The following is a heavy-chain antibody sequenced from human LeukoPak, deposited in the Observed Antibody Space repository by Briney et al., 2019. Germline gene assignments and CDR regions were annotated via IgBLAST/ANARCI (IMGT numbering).Heavy chain of an antibody. CDR2: IYPGDSDT. Sequence: GESLKISCKGSGYSFTSYWSGWVRQMPGKGLEWMGIIYPGDSDTRYSPSFQGQVTISADKSISTAYLQWSSLKASDTAMYYCASPAFLGDDAFDIWGQGTMVTVSS. CDR1: GYSFTSYW. V-gene: IGHV5-51*01. CDR3: ASPAFLGDDAFDI. J-gene: IGHJ3*02. D-gene: IGHD3-3*01.